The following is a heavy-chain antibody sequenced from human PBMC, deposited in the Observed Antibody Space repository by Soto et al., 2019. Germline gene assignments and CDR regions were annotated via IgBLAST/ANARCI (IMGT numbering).Heavy chain of an antibody. CDR1: GGSITADGYS. CDR3: ARDFWQLGIFDY. V-gene: IGHV4-31*03. CDR2: IYYSGST. Sequence: SETLSLTCSVSGGSITADGYSWNWIRQHPGKGLEWIGYIYYSGSTYYNPSLMSRVTISVDTSKSQFSLKLSSLTAADTAVYYCARDFWQLGIFDYWGQGTLVTVSS. D-gene: IGHD1-26*01. J-gene: IGHJ4*02.